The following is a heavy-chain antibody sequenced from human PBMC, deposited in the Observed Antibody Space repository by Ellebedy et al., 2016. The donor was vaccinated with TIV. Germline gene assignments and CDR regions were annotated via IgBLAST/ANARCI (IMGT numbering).Heavy chain of an antibody. CDR3: AKLGYDYYDSSGYYPHFDY. CDR1: GLTFSSYA. Sequence: GESLKISXAASGLTFSSYAMSWVRQAPGKGLEWVSAISGSGGSTYYADSVKGRFTISRDNSKNTLYLQMNSLRAEDTAVYYCAKLGYDYYDSSGYYPHFDYWGQGTLVTVSS. J-gene: IGHJ4*02. CDR2: ISGSGGST. D-gene: IGHD3-22*01. V-gene: IGHV3-23*01.